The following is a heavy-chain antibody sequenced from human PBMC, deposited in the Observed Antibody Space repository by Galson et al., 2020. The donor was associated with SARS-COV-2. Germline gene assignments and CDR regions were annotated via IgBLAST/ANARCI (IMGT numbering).Heavy chain of an antibody. CDR2: ISEYDSST. CDR1: GYTFNTFG. CDR3: ALSGRGRDVFDF. J-gene: IGHJ3*01. Sequence: ASVKVSCKASGYTFNTFGISWVRQAPGQGPEWLGWISEYDSSTKFSQKVQDRVTFTTDTSTTTAYMELRSLRSDDTAVYFCALSGRGRDVFDFWGQRTPVIVSS. V-gene: IGHV1-18*01. D-gene: IGHD3-3*01.